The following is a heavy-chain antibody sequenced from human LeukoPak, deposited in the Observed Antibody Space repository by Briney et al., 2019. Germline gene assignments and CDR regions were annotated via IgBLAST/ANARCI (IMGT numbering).Heavy chain of an antibody. J-gene: IGHJ6*02. V-gene: IGHV1-69*04. CDR1: GGTFSSYA. CDR2: IIPILGIA. Sequence: SVKVSCKASGGTFSSYAINWVRQAPGQGLEWMGRIIPILGIANYAQKFQGRVTITADKSTSTAYMELSSLRSEDTAVYYCARQYCSGGSCYSDSYYYYGMDVWGQGTTVTVSS. D-gene: IGHD2-15*01. CDR3: ARQYCSGGSCYSDSYYYYGMDV.